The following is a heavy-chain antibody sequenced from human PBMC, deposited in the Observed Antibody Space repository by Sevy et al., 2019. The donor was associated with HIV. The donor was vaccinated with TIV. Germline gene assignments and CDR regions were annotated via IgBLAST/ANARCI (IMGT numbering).Heavy chain of an antibody. CDR2: ISVSSHHI. CDR1: GFTFNTYS. CDR3: ARDGGYTYGRPYSFDS. J-gene: IGHJ4*02. D-gene: IGHD5-18*01. Sequence: GGSLRLSCAASGFTFNTYSMNWVRQAPGKGLEWVSYISVSSHHIYYGDSVKGRFTISRDNAENSLYLQMNSLRDEDTAVYYCARDGGYTYGRPYSFDSWGQGTLVTVSS. V-gene: IGHV3-48*02.